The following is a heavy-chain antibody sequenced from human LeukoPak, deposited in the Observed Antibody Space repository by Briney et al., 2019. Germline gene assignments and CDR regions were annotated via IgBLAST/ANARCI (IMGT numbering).Heavy chain of an antibody. CDR2: INHSGST. CDR1: GGSFSGYY. CDR3: ARPVSGSYYVSWFDP. D-gene: IGHD1-26*01. Sequence: SETLSLTCAVYGGSFSGYYWSWIRQPPGKGLEWIGEINHSGSTNYNPSLKSRVTISVDTSKNQFSLKLSSVTAADTAVYYCARPVSGSYYVSWFDPWGQGTLVTVSS. V-gene: IGHV4-34*01. J-gene: IGHJ5*02.